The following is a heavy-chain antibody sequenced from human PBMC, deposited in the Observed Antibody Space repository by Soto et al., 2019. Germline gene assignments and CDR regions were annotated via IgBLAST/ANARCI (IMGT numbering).Heavy chain of an antibody. CDR1: GFSFGRYA. D-gene: IGHD3-3*01. CDR3: AKIYDFWSRHHESFDV. CDR2: TSGSGGDT. V-gene: IGHV3-23*01. Sequence: QLFESGGGLVQPGGSLRLSCVASGFSFGRYAMTWVRQAPGKGLEWVSGTSGSGGDTYYADSVKGRFTISRDNPKNTLYLQMNSLRVEDTAVFYCAKIYDFWSRHHESFDVWGQGTLVTVSS. J-gene: IGHJ3*01.